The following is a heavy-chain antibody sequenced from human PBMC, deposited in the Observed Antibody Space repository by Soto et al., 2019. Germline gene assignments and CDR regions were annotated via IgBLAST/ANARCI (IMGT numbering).Heavy chain of an antibody. CDR3: ASRHISMSLDY. Sequence: SETLSLTCTVSGDSVTSGSYYWSWTRQPPGKGLEWIGFIYYSGSSGSTNYSPSLQSRVTISVDTSKNQFSLKLSPVTDADTAVYYCASRHISMSLDYWGQGAQVTVSS. D-gene: IGHD2-21*01. CDR1: GDSVTSGSYY. V-gene: IGHV4-61*01. J-gene: IGHJ4*02. CDR2: IYYSGSSGST.